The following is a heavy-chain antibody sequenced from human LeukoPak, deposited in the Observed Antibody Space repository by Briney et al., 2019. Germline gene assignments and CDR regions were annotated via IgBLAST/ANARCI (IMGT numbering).Heavy chain of an antibody. CDR3: AGDRRYSYGLRGRSDAFDI. CDR2: ISAYNGNT. J-gene: IGHJ3*02. D-gene: IGHD5-18*01. CDR1: GYTFTSYG. Sequence: ASVKVSCKASGYTFTSYGISWVRQAPGQGLEWMGWISAYNGNTNYAQKLQGRVTMTTDTSTSTAYMELRSLRSDDTAVYYCAGDRRYSYGLRGRSDAFDIWGQGTMVTVSS. V-gene: IGHV1-18*01.